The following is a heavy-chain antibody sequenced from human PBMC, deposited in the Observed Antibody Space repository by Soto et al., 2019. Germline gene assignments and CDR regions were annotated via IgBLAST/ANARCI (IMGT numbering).Heavy chain of an antibody. CDR1: GGSISSYD. CDR3: AGSAPDYYYDSSGFDN. J-gene: IGHJ4*02. Sequence: SETLSLTCTVSGGSISSYDWSWIRQPPGKGLGWIGNIYYSGSTNNQPSPKSRVTISVDTYKNQFSLKLSSVTAADTAVYYCAGSAPDYYYDSSGFDNWGQGARVTVSS. D-gene: IGHD3-22*01. V-gene: IGHV4-59*01. CDR2: IYYSGST.